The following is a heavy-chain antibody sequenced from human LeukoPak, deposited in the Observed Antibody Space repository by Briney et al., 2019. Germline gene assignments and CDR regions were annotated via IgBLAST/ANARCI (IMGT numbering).Heavy chain of an antibody. D-gene: IGHD4-23*01. CDR1: GFTFSSYS. CDR2: ISSSSSYI. CDR3: ARWSYGGNWGGY. Sequence: GGSLRLSCAASGFTFSSYSMNWVRQAPGKGLEWVSSISSSSSYIYYADSVKGRFTISRDNAKNSLYLQMNSLRAEDTAVYYCARWSYGGNWGGYWGQGTLVTVSS. J-gene: IGHJ4*02. V-gene: IGHV3-21*01.